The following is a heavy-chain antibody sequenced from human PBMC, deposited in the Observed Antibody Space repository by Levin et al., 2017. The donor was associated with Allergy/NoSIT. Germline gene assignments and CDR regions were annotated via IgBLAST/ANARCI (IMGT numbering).Heavy chain of an antibody. Sequence: GGSLRLSCAASGFSLSNSWMNWVRQAPGKGLEWIGRITSKPDGAATDYAAPLKGRFTISRDDSTNTPYLQMNSLKVEDTDIYYCTTQFQWWGQGTLVTVSS. CDR2: ITSKPDGAAT. V-gene: IGHV3-15*01. CDR3: TTQFQW. D-gene: IGHD6-19*01. J-gene: IGHJ4*02. CDR1: GFSLSNSW.